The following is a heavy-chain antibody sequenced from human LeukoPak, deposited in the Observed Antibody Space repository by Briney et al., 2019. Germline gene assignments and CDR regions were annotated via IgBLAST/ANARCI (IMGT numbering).Heavy chain of an antibody. CDR2: IVVGCDNT. CDR3: AADGPYDGGSYGYYYYGRHV. D-gene: IGHD1-26*01. Sequence: SVKVSCPASGFTFTHSAGQWVRPAGAQRLDGVGWIVVGCDNTNYAQKFQERVTITRDRSTSRAYIELSSLRSEHTAMYYCAADGPYDGGSYGYYYYGRHVWGQGTTVTVSS. J-gene: IGHJ6*02. CDR1: GFTFTHSA. V-gene: IGHV1-58*01.